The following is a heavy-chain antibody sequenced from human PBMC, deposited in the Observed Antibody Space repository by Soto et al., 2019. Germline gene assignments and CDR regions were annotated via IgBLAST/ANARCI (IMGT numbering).Heavy chain of an antibody. CDR2: ISAYNGNT. J-gene: IGHJ6*02. V-gene: IGHV1-18*01. Sequence: ASVKVSCKASGYTFTSYGISWVRQAPGQGLEWMGWISAYNGNTNYAQKLQGRVTMTTDTSTSTAYMELRSLRSDDTAVYYCARGDGFLEWSYYYHNGTDVWGQGTTVTV. CDR3: ARGDGFLEWSYYYHNGTDV. CDR1: GYTFTSYG. D-gene: IGHD3-3*01.